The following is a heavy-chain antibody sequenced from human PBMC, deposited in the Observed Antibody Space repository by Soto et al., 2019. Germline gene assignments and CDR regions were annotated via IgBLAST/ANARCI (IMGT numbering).Heavy chain of an antibody. Sequence: PGGSLRLSCAASGFTFSSYAMSWVRQAPGKGLEWVSAISGSGGSTYYADSVKGRFTISRDNSKNTLYLQMNSLRAEDTAVYYCAKDLSPDDRIRWFDPWGQGTLVTVSS. CDR2: ISGSGGST. CDR3: AKDLSPDDRIRWFDP. CDR1: GFTFSSYA. V-gene: IGHV3-23*01. D-gene: IGHD1-1*01. J-gene: IGHJ5*02.